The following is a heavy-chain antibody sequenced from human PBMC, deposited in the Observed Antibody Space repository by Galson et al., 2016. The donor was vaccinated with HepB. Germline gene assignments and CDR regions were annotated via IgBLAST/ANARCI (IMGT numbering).Heavy chain of an antibody. CDR1: GGPVIDYS. Sequence: ETLSLTCGVYGGPVIDYSWNWIRQPPGKGLEWIGEINHSGTTKSNPSLKSRATISVDPSKSQFSLKLNSVTAADTAIYYCARINRVRTFDIWGQGTLVTVSS. CDR3: ARINRVRTFDI. D-gene: IGHD1-14*01. CDR2: INHSGTT. J-gene: IGHJ3*02. V-gene: IGHV4-34*01.